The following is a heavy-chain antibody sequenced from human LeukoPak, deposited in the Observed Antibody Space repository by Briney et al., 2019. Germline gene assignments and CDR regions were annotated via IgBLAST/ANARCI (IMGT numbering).Heavy chain of an antibody. CDR2: ISSSSSYI. J-gene: IGHJ4*02. CDR1: GFTFSSYW. Sequence: GGSLRLSCEASGFTFSSYWMHWVRQAPGKGLEWVSSISSSSSYIYYADSVKGRFTISRDSAKNSLYLQMNSLRAEDTAVYYCARDRGDYVWGSYRSLFDYWGQGTLVTVSS. D-gene: IGHD3-16*02. CDR3: ARDRGDYVWGSYRSLFDY. V-gene: IGHV3-21*01.